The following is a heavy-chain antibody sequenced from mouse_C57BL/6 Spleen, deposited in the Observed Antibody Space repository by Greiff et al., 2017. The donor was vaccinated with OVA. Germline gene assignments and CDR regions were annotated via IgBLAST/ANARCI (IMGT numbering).Heavy chain of an antibody. J-gene: IGHJ3*01. Sequence: VQLQQSGPELVKPGASVKISCKASGYAFSSSWMNWVKQRPGKGLEWIGRLYPGDGDTNYNGKFKGKATLTADKSSSTAYMQLSSLTSEDSAVYFCARGDASFAYWGQGTLVTVSA. CDR1: GYAFSSSW. CDR2: LYPGDGDT. CDR3: ARGDASFAY. V-gene: IGHV1-82*01.